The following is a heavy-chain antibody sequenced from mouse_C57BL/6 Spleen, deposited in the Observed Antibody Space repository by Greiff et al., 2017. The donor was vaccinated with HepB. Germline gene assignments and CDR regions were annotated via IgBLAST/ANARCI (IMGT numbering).Heavy chain of an antibody. D-gene: IGHD2-4*01. CDR3: ASGYDYDGRSFAY. V-gene: IGHV1-50*01. Sequence: QVQLQQPGAELVKPGASVKLSCKASGYTFTSYWMQWVKQRPGQGLEWIGEIDPSDSYTNYNQKFKGKATLTVDTSSSTAYMQLSSLTSEDSAVYYCASGYDYDGRSFAYWGQGTLVTVSA. CDR1: GYTFTSYW. CDR2: IDPSDSYT. J-gene: IGHJ3*01.